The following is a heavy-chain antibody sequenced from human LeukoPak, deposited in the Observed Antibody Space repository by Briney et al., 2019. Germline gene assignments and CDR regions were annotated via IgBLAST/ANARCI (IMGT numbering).Heavy chain of an antibody. CDR2: IDWDGGTI. J-gene: IGHJ4*02. V-gene: IGHV3-43*01. Sequence: PGGSLRLSCAASGFTFDDYTMHWVRQTPGKGLEWVSLIDWDGGTIYYADSAEGRFTMPRDNAKNLLYLHMNSLRAEDTATYYCARDRDYDNSGLGVFDSWGQGTQVTVSS. D-gene: IGHD3-22*01. CDR3: ARDRDYDNSGLGVFDS. CDR1: GFTFDDYT.